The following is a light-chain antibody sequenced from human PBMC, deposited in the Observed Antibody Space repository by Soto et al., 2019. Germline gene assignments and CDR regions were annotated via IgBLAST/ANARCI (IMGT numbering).Light chain of an antibody. V-gene: IGLV2-8*01. CDR1: SSDVGGYNY. J-gene: IGLJ1*01. CDR2: EVS. CDR3: SSYAGLEEV. Sequence: QSALTQPPSASGSPGKSVTISCTGTSSDVGGYNYVSWYQQHPGKAPKLMIYEVSKRPSGVPDRFSGSKSGNSASLTVSGLQAEDEADYYCSSYAGLEEVFGTGTKLTVL.